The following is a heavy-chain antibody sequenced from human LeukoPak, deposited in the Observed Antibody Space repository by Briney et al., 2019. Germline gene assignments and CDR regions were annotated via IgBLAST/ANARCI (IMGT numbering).Heavy chain of an antibody. CDR3: ARWHGASYQLDY. CDR2: INPNSGGT. D-gene: IGHD1-26*01. V-gene: IGHV1-2*02. CDR1: GYTFTGYY. Sequence: ASVKVSCKASGYTFTGYYMHWVRQAPGQGLEWMGWINPNSGGTNYAQKFQGRVTMTRDTPISTAYMELSRLRSDDTAVYYCARWHGASYQLDYWGQGTLVTVSS. J-gene: IGHJ4*02.